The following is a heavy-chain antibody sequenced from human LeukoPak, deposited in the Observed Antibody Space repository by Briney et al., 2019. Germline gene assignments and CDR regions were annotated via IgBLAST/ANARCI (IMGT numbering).Heavy chain of an antibody. CDR3: ARWLRHCSSTSCYQPFDY. V-gene: IGHV5-51*01. Sequence: GESLKISCKGSGYSFNTNWIGWLRQMPGKGLEWMGIIYPGDSDTRYSPSFQGQVSISADKSTSTAHLRWSSLRASDTAMYYCARWLRHCSSTSCYQPFDYWGQGTLVTVSS. J-gene: IGHJ4*02. CDR2: IYPGDSDT. CDR1: GYSFNTNW. D-gene: IGHD2-2*01.